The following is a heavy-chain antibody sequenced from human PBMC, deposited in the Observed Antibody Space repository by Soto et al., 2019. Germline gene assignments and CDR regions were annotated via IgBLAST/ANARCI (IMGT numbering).Heavy chain of an antibody. CDR1: GGSISSNS. D-gene: IGHD3-9*01. CDR3: ARLTTARAFDI. V-gene: IGHV4-59*01. CDR2: IDYSGYT. Sequence: SETLSLTCTVSGGSISSNSWSWIRQPPGKGLEWIGFIDYSGYTNYNPFLKSRVTISIDRPNNQFSLNLSSVTAADTAVHYCARLTTARAFDIWGQGTMVTVSS. J-gene: IGHJ3*02.